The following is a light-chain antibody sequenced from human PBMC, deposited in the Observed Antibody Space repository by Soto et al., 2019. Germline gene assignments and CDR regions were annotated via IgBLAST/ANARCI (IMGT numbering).Light chain of an antibody. CDR3: XXXXXWPPLT. CDR2: DAS. CDR1: QSVNSN. V-gene: IGKV3-15*01. Sequence: EIVMTQSPATLSVSPGERATLSCRASQSVNSNLAWYRQKPGQAPRLLISDASTRATGVPARFSGSGSGTEFTLTISSLQSXXXXXXXXXXXXXWPPLTFGGGTKVEIK. J-gene: IGKJ4*01.